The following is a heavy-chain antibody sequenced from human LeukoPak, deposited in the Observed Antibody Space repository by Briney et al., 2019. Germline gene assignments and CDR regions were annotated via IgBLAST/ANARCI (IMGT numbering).Heavy chain of an antibody. CDR3: ARGQIYGTGSYFFDH. D-gene: IGHD3-10*01. CDR1: GFTVSSNH. V-gene: IGHV3-66*01. Sequence: GGSLRLSCAASGFTVSSNHMSWVRQTPGQGRLEWVSAIYNDGRTFYTGSVTGRFTISRDNSKNTLYLQMNSLRAEDTAVYYCARGQIYGTGSYFFDHWGQGTLVTVSS. CDR2: IYNDGRT. J-gene: IGHJ4*02.